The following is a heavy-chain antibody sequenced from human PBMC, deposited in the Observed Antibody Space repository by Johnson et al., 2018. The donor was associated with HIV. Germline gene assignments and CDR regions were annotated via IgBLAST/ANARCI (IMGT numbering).Heavy chain of an antibody. J-gene: IGHJ3*02. CDR3: ARTRHYYEAVDI. CDR2: ISYDGSNK. CDR1: GFTFSSYA. D-gene: IGHD3-10*01. Sequence: QVLLVESGGGVVQPGRSLRLSCAASGFTFSSYAMHWVRQAPGKGLEWVAIISYDGSNKYYADSVKGRFTISRDNSKNMLYLQMNSLRAEDTAVYYCARTRHYYEAVDIWGPGTMVSVSS. V-gene: IGHV3-30*04.